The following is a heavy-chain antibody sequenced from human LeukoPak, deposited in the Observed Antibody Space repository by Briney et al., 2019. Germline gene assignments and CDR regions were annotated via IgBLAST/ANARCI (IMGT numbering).Heavy chain of an antibody. CDR3: ARHPDEAGYYYDSSGYYYVDWFDP. Sequence: SETLSLTCTVSGGSISSSSYYWGWIRQPPGKGVEWIGSIYYSGSTYYNPSLKSRVTISVDTSKNQSSLKLSSVNAADTAVYYCARHPDEAGYYYDSSGYYYVDWFDPWGQGTLVTVSS. CDR2: IYYSGST. V-gene: IGHV4-39*01. D-gene: IGHD3-22*01. CDR1: GGSISSSSYY. J-gene: IGHJ5*02.